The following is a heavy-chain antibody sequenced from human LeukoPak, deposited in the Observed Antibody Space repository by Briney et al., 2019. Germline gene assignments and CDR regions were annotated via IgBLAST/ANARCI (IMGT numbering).Heavy chain of an antibody. D-gene: IGHD3-10*01. Sequence: PGGSLRLSCAASGFTFSSYAMSWVRQASGKGLEWVSAISGSGGSTYYADSVKGRFTISRDNSKNTLYLQMNSLRAEDTAVYYCARKVWSSSDAPDIWGQGTMVTVSS. CDR2: ISGSGGST. V-gene: IGHV3-23*01. CDR1: GFTFSSYA. CDR3: ARKVWSSSDAPDI. J-gene: IGHJ3*02.